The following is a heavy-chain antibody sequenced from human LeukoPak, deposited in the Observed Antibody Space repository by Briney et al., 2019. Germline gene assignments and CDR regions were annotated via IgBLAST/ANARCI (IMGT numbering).Heavy chain of an antibody. V-gene: IGHV3-53*01. CDR3: ARGGIMISFGGVYVFDI. CDR2: IYSGGST. J-gene: IGHJ3*02. Sequence: PGGSLRLSRAASGFSISSNYISWVRQAPGKGLEWVSVIYSGGSTFFADTVKGRFTISRDNSKNTMYLQMNSLRAEDTAVYYCARGGIMISFGGVYVFDIWGQGTMVTVSS. D-gene: IGHD3-16*01. CDR1: GFSISSNY.